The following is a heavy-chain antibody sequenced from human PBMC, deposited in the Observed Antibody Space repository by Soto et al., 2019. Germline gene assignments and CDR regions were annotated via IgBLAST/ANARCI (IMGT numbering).Heavy chain of an antibody. J-gene: IGHJ6*02. CDR2: IYYSGST. Sequence: PSETLSLTCTVSGGSVSSGSYYWSWIRQPPGKGLEWIGYIYYSGSTNYNPSLKSRVTISVDTSKNQFSLKLSSVTAADTAVYYCARDPRSREPYYYYGMDVWRQGTTVTVSS. CDR1: GGSVSSGSYY. D-gene: IGHD2-2*01. V-gene: IGHV4-61*01. CDR3: ARDPRSREPYYYYGMDV.